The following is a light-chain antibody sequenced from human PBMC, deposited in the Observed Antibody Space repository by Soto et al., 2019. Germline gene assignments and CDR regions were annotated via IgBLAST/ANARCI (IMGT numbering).Light chain of an antibody. V-gene: IGLV2-11*01. CDR3: CSYAGSYSWV. CDR2: DVS. Sequence: QSVLTQPRSVSGSPGQSVTISCTGTSSDVGGYNYVSWYQQYPGKAPKLMIYDVSKRPSGVPDRFSGSKSGNTASLTISGLQAEDEGDYYCCSYAGSYSWVFGGGTKLTVL. CDR1: SSDVGGYNY. J-gene: IGLJ3*02.